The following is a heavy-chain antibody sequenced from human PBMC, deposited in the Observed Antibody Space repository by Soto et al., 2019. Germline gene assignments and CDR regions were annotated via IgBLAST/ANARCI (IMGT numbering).Heavy chain of an antibody. CDR2: INAGNGNT. D-gene: IGHD6-13*01. Sequence: ASVKVSCKASGYTFTSYAMHWVRQAPGQRLEWMGWINAGNGNTKYSQKFQGRVTITRDTSASTAYMELSSLRSEDTAVYYCARVVPAYSSSWYAFDYWGQGTLVTVSS. V-gene: IGHV1-3*01. CDR1: GYTFTSYA. J-gene: IGHJ4*02. CDR3: ARVVPAYSSSWYAFDY.